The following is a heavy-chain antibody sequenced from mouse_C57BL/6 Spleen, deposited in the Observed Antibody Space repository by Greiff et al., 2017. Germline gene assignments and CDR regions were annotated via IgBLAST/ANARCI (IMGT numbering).Heavy chain of an antibody. CDR3: AMETRGIYYAMDD. CDR1: GYAFSSSW. CDR2: IYPGDGDT. J-gene: IGHJ4*01. Sequence: VQLVESGPELVKPGASVKISCKASGYAFSSSWMNWVKQRPGKGLEWIGWIYPGDGDTNYNGKFKGKATLTADKSSSTAYMHPSSLTSDDSAVYFCAMETRGIYYAMDDWGQGTSVTVSS. V-gene: IGHV1-82*01.